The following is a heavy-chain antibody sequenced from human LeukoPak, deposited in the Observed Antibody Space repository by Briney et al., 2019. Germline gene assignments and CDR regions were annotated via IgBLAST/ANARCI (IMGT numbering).Heavy chain of an antibody. CDR1: GFTFSSYA. D-gene: IGHD3-10*01. Sequence: GGSLRLSCAASGFTFSSYAMSWARQAPGKGLEWVSAISGSGGSTYYADSVKGRFTISRDNSKNTLYLQMNSLRAEDTAVYYCAKDAQRLLWFGETYRTYYYYGMDVWGQGTTVTVSS. V-gene: IGHV3-23*01. J-gene: IGHJ6*02. CDR2: ISGSGGST. CDR3: AKDAQRLLWFGETYRTYYYYGMDV.